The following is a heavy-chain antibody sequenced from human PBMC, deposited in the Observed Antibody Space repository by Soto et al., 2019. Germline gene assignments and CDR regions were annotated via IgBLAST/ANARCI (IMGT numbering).Heavy chain of an antibody. CDR3: ARHPLSSSSRPRPY. V-gene: IGHV4-39*01. Sequence: SETLSLTCTVSGGSISSSSYYWGWIRQPPGKGLEWIGSIYYSGSTYYNPSLKSRVTISVDTSKNQFSLKLSSVTAADTAVYYCARHPLSSSSRPRPYWGQGTLVTVSS. CDR1: GGSISSSSYY. D-gene: IGHD6-13*01. J-gene: IGHJ4*02. CDR2: IYYSGST.